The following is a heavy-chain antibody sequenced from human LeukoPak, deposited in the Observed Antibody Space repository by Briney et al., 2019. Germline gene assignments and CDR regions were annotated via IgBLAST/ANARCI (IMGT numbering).Heavy chain of an antibody. CDR2: ISSSGSTI. D-gene: IGHD6-13*01. J-gene: IGHJ4*02. Sequence: GGSLRLSCAASGFTFSSYEMNWVRQAPGKGLEWVSYISSSGSTIDYADSVKGRFTISRDNAKNSLYLQMNSLRAEDTAVYYYAREYSSSWYVPYYFDYWGQGTLVTVSS. CDR1: GFTFSSYE. CDR3: AREYSSSWYVPYYFDY. V-gene: IGHV3-48*03.